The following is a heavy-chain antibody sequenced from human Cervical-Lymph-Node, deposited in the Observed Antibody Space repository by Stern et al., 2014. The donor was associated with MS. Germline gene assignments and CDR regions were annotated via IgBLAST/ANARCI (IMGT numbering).Heavy chain of an antibody. V-gene: IGHV1-18*01. Sequence: APGQGLEWMAWIDTFNGNTNYAQKFQGRLSLTTDRSTNTAYMELTSLTSDDTAVYFCAREGSLRYFDLGLDYWGQGTLVTVSS. CDR3: AREGSLRYFDLGLDY. D-gene: IGHD3-9*01. J-gene: IGHJ4*02. CDR2: IDTFNGNT.